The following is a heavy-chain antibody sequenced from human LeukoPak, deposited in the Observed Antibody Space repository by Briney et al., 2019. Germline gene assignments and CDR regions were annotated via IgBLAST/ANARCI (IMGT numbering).Heavy chain of an antibody. V-gene: IGHV3-9*01. CDR2: ISWNSGSL. CDR1: GFTFDDYA. J-gene: IGHJ4*02. Sequence: GGSLRLSCAASGFTFDDYAMHWVRQAPGKGLEWVSGISWNSGSLGYADSVKGRFTISRDNAKNSLYLQMNSLRAEDTALYYCAKVNRDVLDYWGQGTLVTVSS. D-gene: IGHD2-21*01. CDR3: AKVNRDVLDY.